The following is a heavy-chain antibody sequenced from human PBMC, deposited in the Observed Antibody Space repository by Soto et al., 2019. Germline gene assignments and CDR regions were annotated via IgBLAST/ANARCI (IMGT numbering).Heavy chain of an antibody. V-gene: IGHV1-8*01. Sequence: GASVKVSCKASGYTFTSYDINWVRQATGQGLEWMGWMNPNSGNTGYAQKFQGRVTMTRNTSISTAYMELSSLRSEGTAVYYCARGPSFPGLRFLEWLSPSHYYYYMDVWGKGTTVTVSS. CDR3: ARGPSFPGLRFLEWLSPSHYYYYMDV. CDR2: MNPNSGNT. D-gene: IGHD3-3*01. J-gene: IGHJ6*03. CDR1: GYTFTSYD.